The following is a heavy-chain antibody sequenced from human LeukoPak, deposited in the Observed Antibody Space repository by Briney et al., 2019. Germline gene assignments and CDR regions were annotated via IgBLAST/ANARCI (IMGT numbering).Heavy chain of an antibody. CDR1: GYRFTSYW. CDR2: IYPGDSDT. D-gene: IGHD3-3*01. V-gene: IGHV5-51*01. CDR3: ARAMYYDFWSGQNHMDYFDY. Sequence: GESLKISCKGSGYRFTSYWIGWVRPMPGKGLEWMGIIYPGDSDTRYRPSFQGQVTISADKSISTAYLQWSSLKASDTAMYYCARAMYYDFWSGQNHMDYFDYWGQGTLVTVSS. J-gene: IGHJ4*02.